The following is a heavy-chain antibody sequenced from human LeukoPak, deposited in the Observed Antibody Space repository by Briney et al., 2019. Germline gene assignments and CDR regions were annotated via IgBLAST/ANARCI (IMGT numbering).Heavy chain of an antibody. Sequence: SETLSLTCTVSGGSLSSSSYYWGWIRQPPGKGLEWIGSIYYSGTTYYNPSLKSRVAISVDTSKNQFSLKLSSVTAADTAVYYCARRDDSSGYHKIFDYWGPGTLVTVSS. V-gene: IGHV4-39*07. CDR1: GGSLSSSSYY. D-gene: IGHD3-22*01. J-gene: IGHJ4*02. CDR3: ARRDDSSGYHKIFDY. CDR2: IYYSGTT.